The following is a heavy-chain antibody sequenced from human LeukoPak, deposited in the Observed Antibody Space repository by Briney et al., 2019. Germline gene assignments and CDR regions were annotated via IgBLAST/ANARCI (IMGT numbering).Heavy chain of an antibody. J-gene: IGHJ3*02. CDR3: AKDRGSGYYRDAFDI. V-gene: IGHV3-30*18. D-gene: IGHD3-22*01. CDR1: GFTFSSYG. Sequence: GGSLRLSCAASGFTFSSYGMHWVRQAPGKGLEWVAVISYDGSNKYYADSVKGRFTIPRDNSKNTLYLQMNSLRAEDTAVYYCAKDRGSGYYRDAFDIWGQGTMVTVSS. CDR2: ISYDGSNK.